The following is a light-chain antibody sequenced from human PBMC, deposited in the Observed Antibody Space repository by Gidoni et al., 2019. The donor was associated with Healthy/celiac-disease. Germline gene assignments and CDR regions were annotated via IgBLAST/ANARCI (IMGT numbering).Light chain of an antibody. CDR2: AAS. Sequence: DIQMTQSPSSLSASVGDRVTITCRASQSISSYLNWYQQKPGKAPKLLIYAASSLQSGVPSRFSGSGSGTDFTLTISSLQPEEFATYYCQQSYSTPQMFGQGTKVEIK. J-gene: IGKJ1*01. CDR3: QQSYSTPQM. CDR1: QSISSY. V-gene: IGKV1-39*01.